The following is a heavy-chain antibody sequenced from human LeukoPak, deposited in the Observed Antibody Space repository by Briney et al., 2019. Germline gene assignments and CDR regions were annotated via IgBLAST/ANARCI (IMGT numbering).Heavy chain of an antibody. D-gene: IGHD2-15*01. V-gene: IGHV4-59*08. J-gene: IGHJ4*02. CDR2: IYYSGST. Sequence: PSETLSLTCTVSGGSISSYYWSWIRQPPGKGLEWIGYIYYSGSTNYNPSLKSRVTISVDTSKNQSSLKLSSVTAADTAVYYCARQYCSGGSCSALGDWGQGTLVTVSS. CDR3: ARQYCSGGSCSALGD. CDR1: GGSISSYY.